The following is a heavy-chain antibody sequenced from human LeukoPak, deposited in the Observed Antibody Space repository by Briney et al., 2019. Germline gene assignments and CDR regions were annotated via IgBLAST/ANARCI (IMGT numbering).Heavy chain of an antibody. V-gene: IGHV4-59*08. CDR2: IYYSGST. CDR1: GGSFSGYY. D-gene: IGHD2-2*01. J-gene: IGHJ5*02. CDR3: ARTLYCSSTSCYAFWFDP. Sequence: SETLSLTCAVYGGSFSGYYWSWIRQPPGKGLEWIGYIYYSGSTNYNPSLKSRVTISVDTSKNQFSLKLSSVTAADTAVYYCARTLYCSSTSCYAFWFDPWGQGTLVTVSS.